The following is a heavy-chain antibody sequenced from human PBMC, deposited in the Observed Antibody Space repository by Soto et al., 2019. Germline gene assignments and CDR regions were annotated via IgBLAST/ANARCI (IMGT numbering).Heavy chain of an antibody. V-gene: IGHV1-2*02. J-gene: IGHJ6*02. D-gene: IGHD3-3*01. Sequence: QMQLVQSGAEVKKPGASVKVSCKASGYSFTGYYIHWVRQAPGQGLEGLGWVNPPNGDTNYAQKFQGRVSMTRDTSISTVYMELSGLRSDDSAVYFCARSSALTISGVGGMDVWGQGATVTVSS. CDR3: ARSSALTISGVGGMDV. CDR2: VNPPNGDT. CDR1: GYSFTGYY.